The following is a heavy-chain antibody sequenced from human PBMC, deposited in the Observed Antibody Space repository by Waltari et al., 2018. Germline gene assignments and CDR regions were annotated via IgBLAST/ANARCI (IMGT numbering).Heavy chain of an antibody. CDR2: IIPIFGTA. D-gene: IGHD6-13*01. Sequence: VQLVQSGAXVKKPGSSVKVSCKASGGTFSSXXIXWXRQXPGXGLEWMGGIIPIFGTANYAQKFQGRVTITADKPPSTAYMELSSXRSEDTAVYYCAAYXNXSSSRRXYYXYXMDVWGKGTTXXXSS. CDR1: GGTFSSXX. J-gene: IGHJ6*03. V-gene: IGHV1-69*14. CDR3: AAYXNXSSSRRXYYXYXMDV.